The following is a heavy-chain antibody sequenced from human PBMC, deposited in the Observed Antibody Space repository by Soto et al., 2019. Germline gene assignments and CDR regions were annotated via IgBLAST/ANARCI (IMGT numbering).Heavy chain of an antibody. J-gene: IGHJ4*02. CDR1: GFTVSNNY. V-gene: IGHV3-66*01. D-gene: IGHD3-16*01. Sequence: EEQLVESGGDLVQPGGSLRLSCAASGFTVSNNYMSWVRQAPEKGLEWVSLIYSGGSTYYADSVKGRFTISRDSSKNTLYLQMNSLRAEDTAMYYCAAYSHKGYWGQGTLVTVSS. CDR2: IYSGGST. CDR3: AAYSHKGY.